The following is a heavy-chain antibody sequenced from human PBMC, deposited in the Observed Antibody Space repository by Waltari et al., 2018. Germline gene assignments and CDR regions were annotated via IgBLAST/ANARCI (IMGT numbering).Heavy chain of an antibody. CDR1: GYTFTGYY. CDR3: ARTNRDYYYYYYMDV. D-gene: IGHD2-8*01. J-gene: IGHJ6*03. Sequence: QVQLVQSGAEVKKPGASVKVSCKASGYTFTGYYMHWVRQAPGQGLEWMGWINPNSGGTNYAQKFQGRVTMTRDTSISTAYMELSRLRSDDTAVYYCARTNRDYYYYYYMDVWGKGTTVTISS. CDR2: INPNSGGT. V-gene: IGHV1-2*02.